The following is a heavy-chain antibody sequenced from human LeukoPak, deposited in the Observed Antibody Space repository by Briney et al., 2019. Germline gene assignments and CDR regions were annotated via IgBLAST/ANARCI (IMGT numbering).Heavy chain of an antibody. CDR2: ISGSGGST. J-gene: IGHJ6*04. CDR3: AELGITMIGGV. V-gene: IGHV3-23*01. Sequence: GGSLRLSCAASGFTFSSYGMTWVRQAPGKGLAWVSPISGSGGSTYYADSVKGRFTISRDNSKNTLYLQMNSLRAEDTAVYYCAELGITMIGGVWGKGTTVTISS. CDR1: GFTFSSYG. D-gene: IGHD3-10*02.